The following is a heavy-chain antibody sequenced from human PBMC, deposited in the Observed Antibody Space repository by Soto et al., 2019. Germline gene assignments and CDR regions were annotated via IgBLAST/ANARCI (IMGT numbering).Heavy chain of an antibody. CDR2: ISSSGSTI. Sequence: PGGSLRLSCAASGFTFSSYEMNWVRQAPGKGLEWVSYISSSGSTIYYADSVKGRFTISRDNAKNSLYLQMNSLRAEDTAVYYCARVTRWGTIFDFDYWGQGTLVTVSS. D-gene: IGHD3-3*01. CDR3: ARVTRWGTIFDFDY. V-gene: IGHV3-48*03. CDR1: GFTFSSYE. J-gene: IGHJ4*02.